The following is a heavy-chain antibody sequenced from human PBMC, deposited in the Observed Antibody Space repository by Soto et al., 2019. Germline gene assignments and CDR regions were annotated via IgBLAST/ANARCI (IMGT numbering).Heavy chain of an antibody. Sequence: EVQLVESGGGLVKPGGSLRLSCAASGFTFSSYSMNWVRQAPGKGLEWVSAISSSSSYIYYADSVKGRFTISRDNAKNSLYLQMNSLRAEDTAVYYCAGDGYYDSSGYHWGQGSLVSVCS. CDR1: GFTFSSYS. V-gene: IGHV3-21*01. J-gene: IGHJ5*02. D-gene: IGHD3-22*01. CDR3: AGDGYYDSSGYH. CDR2: ISSSSSYI.